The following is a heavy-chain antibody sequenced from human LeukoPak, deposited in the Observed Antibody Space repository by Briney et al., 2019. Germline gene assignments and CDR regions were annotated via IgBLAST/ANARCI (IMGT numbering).Heavy chain of an antibody. J-gene: IGHJ2*01. CDR1: GYTFTSYY. V-gene: IGHV1-46*01. CDR2: INPSGGST. CDR3: ARGLWQLFRYYYFDL. Sequence: ASVKVSCKASGYTFTSYYMHWVRQAPGQGLEWMGIINPSGGSTSYAQKFQGRVTMTRDTSTSTVYMELSSLRSEDTAVYYCARGLWQLFRYYYFDLWGRGTLVTVSS. D-gene: IGHD2-21*01.